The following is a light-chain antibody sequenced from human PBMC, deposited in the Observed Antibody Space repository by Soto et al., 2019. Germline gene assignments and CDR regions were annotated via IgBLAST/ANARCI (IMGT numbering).Light chain of an antibody. CDR1: QSVSSSY. CDR3: QQYGNSPVFT. Sequence: EIVLTQSPGTLSLSPGERATLSCRASQSVSSSYLAWYQQKPGQAPRLLIYATSNRATDIPDRFSGSGSGADFTLTISRLELDDFAVYCCQQYGNSPVFTFGPGTKVDIK. J-gene: IGKJ3*01. V-gene: IGKV3-20*01. CDR2: ATS.